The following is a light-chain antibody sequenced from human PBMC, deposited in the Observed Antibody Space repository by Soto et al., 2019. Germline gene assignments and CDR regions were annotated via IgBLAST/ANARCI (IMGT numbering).Light chain of an antibody. CDR2: GAS. V-gene: IGKV3-20*01. CDR3: QQYGSSPET. CDR1: QSVRSSY. Sequence: EIVLTQSPGTLSLSPGERATLSCRASQSVRSSYLAWYQQKPGQAPRLLIYGASSRATGIPDRLSGSGSGTDFTLPIRRLEPEDFAVYYCQQYGSSPETFGQGTKVEIK. J-gene: IGKJ1*01.